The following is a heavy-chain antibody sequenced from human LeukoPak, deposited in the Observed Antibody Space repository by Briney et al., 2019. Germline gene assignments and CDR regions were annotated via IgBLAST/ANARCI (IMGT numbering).Heavy chain of an antibody. Sequence: ASVKVSCKASGYTFTGYYMHWVRQAPGQGLEWMGWLNPNSGATNYAQKFQGRVTMTRDTSINTAYMELSRLRSDDTAVYYCARDTVGGNGWYEGRWFDPWGQGTLVTVSS. J-gene: IGHJ5*02. CDR2: LNPNSGAT. CDR3: ARDTVGGNGWYEGRWFDP. D-gene: IGHD4-23*01. V-gene: IGHV1-2*02. CDR1: GYTFTGYY.